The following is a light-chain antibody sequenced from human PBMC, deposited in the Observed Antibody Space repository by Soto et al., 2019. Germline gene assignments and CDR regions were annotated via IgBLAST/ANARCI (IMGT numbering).Light chain of an antibody. J-gene: IGKJ2*01. CDR3: QQLNSYPYT. Sequence: DIQLTQSPSFLSASVGDRVTITSRASQGINNYLAWYQQIPGKAPKLLIYAASTLQRGAPSRFSGSGSGTDFTLTISSLQPDDFATYYCQQLNSYPYTFGQGTKLEIK. V-gene: IGKV1-9*01. CDR1: QGINNY. CDR2: AAS.